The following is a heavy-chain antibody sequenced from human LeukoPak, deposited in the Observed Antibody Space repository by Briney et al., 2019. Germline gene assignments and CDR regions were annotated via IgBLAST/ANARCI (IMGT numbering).Heavy chain of an antibody. D-gene: IGHD3-9*01. V-gene: IGHV4-61*02. CDR2: IYTSGST. CDR1: GGSISSGSYY. Sequence: SETLSLTCTVSGGSISSGSYYWSWIRQPAGKGLEWIGRIYTSGSTNYNPSLRSRVTISVDTSKNQFSLKLSSVTAADTAVYYCARENVRYFDWISDYFDYWGQGTLVTVSS. CDR3: ARENVRYFDWISDYFDY. J-gene: IGHJ4*02.